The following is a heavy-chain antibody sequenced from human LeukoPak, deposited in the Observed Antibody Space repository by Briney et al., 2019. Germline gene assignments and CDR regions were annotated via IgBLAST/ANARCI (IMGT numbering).Heavy chain of an antibody. CDR1: GYTFTDYY. Sequence: GPSVKVSCKASGYTFTDYYMHWVRQAPGQGIEWMGRINPKSGGSNYAQSFQGRVTMTRDTSINTAYMELSGLRSDDTAVYYCARGTSSSPYYFDYWGQGTLVTVSS. J-gene: IGHJ4*02. CDR2: INPKSGGS. D-gene: IGHD2-2*01. V-gene: IGHV1-2*06. CDR3: ARGTSSSPYYFDY.